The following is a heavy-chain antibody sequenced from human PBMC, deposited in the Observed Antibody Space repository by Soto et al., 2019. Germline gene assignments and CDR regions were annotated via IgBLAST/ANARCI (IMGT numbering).Heavy chain of an antibody. CDR1: GFTFSDYY. Sequence: QVQLVESGGGFVKPGGSLRLSCAASGFTFSDYYISWIRQAPGKGLEWISYSSSHYTKYAASVQGRFTVSRDNAKNSLFLQMNSLRHDDTAFYYCAREQQTGMVLGWFDTWGQGTLVTVSS. V-gene: IGHV3-11*06. D-gene: IGHD1-1*01. CDR2: SSSHYT. CDR3: AREQQTGMVLGWFDT. J-gene: IGHJ5*02.